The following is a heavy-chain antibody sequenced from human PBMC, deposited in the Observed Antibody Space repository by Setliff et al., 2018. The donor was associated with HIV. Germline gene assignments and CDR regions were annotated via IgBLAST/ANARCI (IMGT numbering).Heavy chain of an antibody. J-gene: IGHJ4*02. Sequence: SLTCAISGDNVSSDRTAWNWIRQSPSRGLEWLGRTHYRSRWYSDYATFVKSRITINPDTSKNQFSLQLNSVTPEDTAVYFCARAGTTMAATGYYFDHWGQGTLVTVSS. CDR1: GDNVSSDRTA. CDR2: THYRSRWYS. D-gene: IGHD6-13*01. CDR3: ARAGTTMAATGYYFDH. V-gene: IGHV6-1*01.